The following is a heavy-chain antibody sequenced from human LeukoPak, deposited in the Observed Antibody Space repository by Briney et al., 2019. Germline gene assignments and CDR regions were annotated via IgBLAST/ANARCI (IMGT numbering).Heavy chain of an antibody. CDR3: ASLGGYYVSSSYSQLDAFDI. J-gene: IGHJ3*02. D-gene: IGHD3-22*01. V-gene: IGHV4-59*01. CDR2: VHHSGTA. CDR1: NGSISNYF. Sequence: SETLSLTCTVSNGSISNYFWSWIRQPPGKGLEWIGYVHHSGTANYNPSLMSRVNISIDTSEYRLSLKLSSVTAADTALYYCASLGGYYVSSSYSQLDAFDIWGQGTVVTVSS.